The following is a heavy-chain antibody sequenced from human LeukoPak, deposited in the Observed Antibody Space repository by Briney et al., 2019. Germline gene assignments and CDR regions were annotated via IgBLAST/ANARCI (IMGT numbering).Heavy chain of an antibody. V-gene: IGHV3-21*01. CDR2: ISITSTYI. J-gene: IGHJ4*02. D-gene: IGHD3-22*01. CDR1: GFTFSNYS. Sequence: GGSLRLSCAASGFTFSNYSVNWVRQAPGKGLEWVSSISITSTYIYYADSVKGRFTISRDNAKSSLYLQMNSLRAEDTALYYCAREGVYDSSDYYQTYFDYWGQGILVTVSS. CDR3: AREGVYDSSDYYQTYFDY.